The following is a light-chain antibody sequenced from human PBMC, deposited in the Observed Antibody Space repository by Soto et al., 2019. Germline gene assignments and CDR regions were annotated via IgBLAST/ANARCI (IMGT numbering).Light chain of an antibody. CDR2: DVA. J-gene: IGKJ5*01. V-gene: IGKV3-11*01. CDR1: HSVSNY. CDR3: QQRSTWPLIT. Sequence: IRLTQSPATLSLSTGERATLSCRASHSVSNYLAWYQQKPGQAPRLLISDVASRAAGIPARFSGSGSGTDFTLTISGLEPEDFAVYYCQQRSTWPLITFGQGTRLEIK.